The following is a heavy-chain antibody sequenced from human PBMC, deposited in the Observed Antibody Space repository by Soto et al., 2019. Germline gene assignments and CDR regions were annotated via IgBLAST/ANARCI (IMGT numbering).Heavy chain of an antibody. V-gene: IGHV4-30-4*01. Sequence: SETLSLTCTVSGGSISSGDYYWSWIRQPPGKGLEWIGYIYYSGSTYYNPSLKSRVTISVDTSKNQFSLKLSSVTAADTAVYYCAREKLTWSIDYYGSGSNYGMDVWGQGTTVTVSS. J-gene: IGHJ6*02. CDR1: GGSISSGDYY. CDR3: AREKLTWSIDYYGSGSNYGMDV. D-gene: IGHD3-10*01. CDR2: IYYSGST.